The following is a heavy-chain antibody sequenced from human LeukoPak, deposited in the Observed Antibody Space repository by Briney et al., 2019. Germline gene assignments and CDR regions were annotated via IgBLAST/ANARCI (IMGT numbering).Heavy chain of an antibody. Sequence: SETLSLTCAVYGGSFSDYYWTWIRQPPGKGPEWIGEINQSGTTNYNPSLESRVTILVDTSKNQFSLNLSSVTAADTAIYYCASSGTTAAADYWGQGTLVTVSS. CDR2: INQSGTT. CDR1: GGSFSDYY. CDR3: ASSGTTAAADY. V-gene: IGHV4-34*01. J-gene: IGHJ4*02. D-gene: IGHD1-26*01.